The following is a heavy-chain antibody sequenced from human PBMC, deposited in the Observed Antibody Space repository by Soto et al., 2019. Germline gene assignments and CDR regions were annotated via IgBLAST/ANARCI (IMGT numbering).Heavy chain of an antibody. J-gene: IGHJ4*02. V-gene: IGHV3-7*03. Sequence: PGGSLRLSCAASGFTFSSYWMSWVRQAPGKGLEWVANIKQDGSEKYYVDSVKGRFTISRDNAKNSLYLQMNSLRAEDTAVYYCARDGYGGNSVSVFDYWGQGTLVTVSS. D-gene: IGHD4-17*01. CDR3: ARDGYGGNSVSVFDY. CDR1: GFTFSSYW. CDR2: IKQDGSEK.